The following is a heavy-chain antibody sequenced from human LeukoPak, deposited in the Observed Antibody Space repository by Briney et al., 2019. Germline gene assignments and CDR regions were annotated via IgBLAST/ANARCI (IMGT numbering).Heavy chain of an antibody. Sequence: GGSLRLSCAASGFTFSSYAMSWVRQAPGKGLEWVSGITYIDKTTYYADSVKGRFTISRDNSKNTLFLQMSSLRAEDTAVYYCARTGYNYGTPLNNWGQGTLVTVSS. J-gene: IGHJ4*02. CDR3: ARTGYNYGTPLNN. V-gene: IGHV3-23*01. D-gene: IGHD5-18*01. CDR2: ITYIDKTT. CDR1: GFTFSSYA.